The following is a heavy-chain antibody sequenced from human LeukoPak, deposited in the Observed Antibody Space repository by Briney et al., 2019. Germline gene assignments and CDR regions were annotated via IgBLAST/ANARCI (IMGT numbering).Heavy chain of an antibody. Sequence: PSETLSLTCTVSGGSISSSSYYWGWIRQPPGKGLEWIGSIYYSGSTYYNPSLKSRVTISVDTSKNQFSLKLSSVTAADTAVYYCASPITIFGVTHYYMDVWGEGTTVTVSS. CDR3: ASPITIFGVTHYYMDV. CDR2: IYYSGST. V-gene: IGHV4-39*01. D-gene: IGHD3-3*01. CDR1: GGSISSSSYY. J-gene: IGHJ6*03.